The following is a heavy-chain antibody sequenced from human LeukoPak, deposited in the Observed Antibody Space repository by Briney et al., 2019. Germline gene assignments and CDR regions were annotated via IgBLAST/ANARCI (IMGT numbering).Heavy chain of an antibody. CDR3: AGHHPRNTVDF. J-gene: IGHJ4*02. D-gene: IGHD2/OR15-2a*01. CDR2: ISDIGSI. Sequence: SSETLSLTCTVSGGSISSYYWSWIRQPPGKGLEWIAYISDIGSINYNPSLKSRVTISLDTSKNQFSLKLSPVTAADTAVYYCAGHHPRNTVDFWGQGTLVTVSS. CDR1: GGSISSYY. V-gene: IGHV4-59*08.